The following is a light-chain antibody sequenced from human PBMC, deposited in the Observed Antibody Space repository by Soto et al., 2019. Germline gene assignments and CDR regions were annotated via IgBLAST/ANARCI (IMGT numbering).Light chain of an antibody. Sequence: DIQMTQSPSALSASVGDRVIITCRASQSIRNWLAWYQQKPGKAPKLLIYKTSTLQSGVPSRFSGSGSGTEFTLTISGLQPDDFATYYCQHYDGYPMTFGGGTKAEI. V-gene: IGKV1-5*03. CDR1: QSIRNW. J-gene: IGKJ4*01. CDR2: KTS. CDR3: QHYDGYPMT.